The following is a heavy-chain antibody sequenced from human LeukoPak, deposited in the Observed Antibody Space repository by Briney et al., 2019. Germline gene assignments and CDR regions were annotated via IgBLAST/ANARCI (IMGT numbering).Heavy chain of an antibody. CDR3: ARLRWQLVGPYFDY. D-gene: IGHD1-26*01. J-gene: IGHJ4*02. V-gene: IGHV4-59*01. Sequence: SETLSLTCSFSGDSISTYYWSWIRQSPGKGLQWIGHIYSSGNTDYNSSLKSRVTISVDTSKSQFSLRLSSVTATDTAVYYCARLRWQLVGPYFDYWGQGILVTVSS. CDR2: IYSSGNT. CDR1: GDSISTYY.